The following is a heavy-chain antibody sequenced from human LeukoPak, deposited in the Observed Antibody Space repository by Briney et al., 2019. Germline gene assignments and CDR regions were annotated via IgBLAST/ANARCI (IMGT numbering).Heavy chain of an antibody. CDR2: ISPYTGNT. CDR3: TREAEDLPGAITFLY. V-gene: IGHV1-18*01. Sequence: ASVKVSCKASGYSFTGYGVSWVRQAPGQGLEWMGWISPYTGNTDYVHDLRGRVTVTADTSTNTVYMELGSLRSDDTAVYYCTREAEDLPGAITFLYWGQGTLVTVSS. D-gene: IGHD2-2*01. CDR1: GYSFTGYG. J-gene: IGHJ4*02.